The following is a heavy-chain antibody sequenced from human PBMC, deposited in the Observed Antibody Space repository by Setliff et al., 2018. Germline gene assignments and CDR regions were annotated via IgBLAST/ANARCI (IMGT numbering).Heavy chain of an antibody. CDR1: GYTFTSYA. Sequence: ASVKVSCKASGYTFTSYAMHWVRQAPGQRLEWMGWINAGNGNTKYSQKFQGRVTITRDESTSTAYLELSSLRSEETAVYYCASHYGSGSYIYWGQGTLVTVS. CDR3: ASHYGSGSYIY. V-gene: IGHV1-3*01. J-gene: IGHJ4*02. CDR2: INAGNGNT. D-gene: IGHD3-10*01.